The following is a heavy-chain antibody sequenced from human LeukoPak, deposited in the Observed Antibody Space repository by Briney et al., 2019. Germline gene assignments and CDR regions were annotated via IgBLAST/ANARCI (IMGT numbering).Heavy chain of an antibody. Sequence: SETLSLTCTISGGSISTYYWSWIRQPAGKGLEWIGRMSATGNTNYNPSLKSRVTMSIDASKNQFSLKLTSVTAADTAVYYCLRGGIYGCPWGQGTLVTVSS. J-gene: IGHJ5*02. D-gene: IGHD3-10*01. CDR2: MSATGNT. CDR3: LRGGIYGCP. V-gene: IGHV4-4*07. CDR1: GGSISTYY.